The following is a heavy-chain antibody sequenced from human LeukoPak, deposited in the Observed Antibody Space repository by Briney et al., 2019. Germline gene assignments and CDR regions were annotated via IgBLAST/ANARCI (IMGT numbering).Heavy chain of an antibody. V-gene: IGHV5-51*01. D-gene: IGHD2-2*01. CDR1: GYSFTSYW. CDR2: IYPGDSDT. Sequence: GESLKISCKGSGYSFTSYWIGWVRQMPGKGLEWMGIIYPGDSDTRYSPSFQGQVTISADKSISTAYLQWSSLKASDTAMYYCARQLGVPAALTRYNWFDPWGQGTLVPVSS. J-gene: IGHJ5*02. CDR3: ARQLGVPAALTRYNWFDP.